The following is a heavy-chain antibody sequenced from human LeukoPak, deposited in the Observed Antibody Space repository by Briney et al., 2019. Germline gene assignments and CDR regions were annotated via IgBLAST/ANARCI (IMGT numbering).Heavy chain of an antibody. CDR2: IYYSGST. CDR3: ARVPGRELGENYFDY. J-gene: IGHJ4*02. Sequence: SETLSLTCTVSGGSIISYYWSWIRQPPGKGLEWIGYIYYSGSTNYNPSLKSRVSISVDTTKNQFSLKLSSVTAADTAVYYCARVPGRELGENYFDYWGQGTLVTVSS. V-gene: IGHV4-59*01. D-gene: IGHD1-26*01. CDR1: GGSIISYY.